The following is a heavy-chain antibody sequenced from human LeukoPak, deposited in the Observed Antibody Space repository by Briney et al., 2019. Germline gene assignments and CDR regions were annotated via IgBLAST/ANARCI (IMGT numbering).Heavy chain of an antibody. V-gene: IGHV4-61*01. J-gene: IGHJ4*02. D-gene: IGHD3-10*01. CDR3: ARDYSGSLDY. Sequence: SETLSLTCTVSGGSLSSAHGWSWIRQPPGKGLEWIGYSQNSGCTNCNPSLKSRVTISVDTSKNQFSLKLSSVTAADTAVYYCARDYSGSLDYWGQGTLVTVSS. CDR1: GGSLSSAHG. CDR2: SQNSGCT.